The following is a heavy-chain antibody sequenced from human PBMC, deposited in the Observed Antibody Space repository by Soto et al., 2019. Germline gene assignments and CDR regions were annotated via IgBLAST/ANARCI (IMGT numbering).Heavy chain of an antibody. J-gene: IGHJ5*02. D-gene: IGHD3-16*02. Sequence: SETLSLTCAVYGGSFSGYYWSWIRQPPGKGLEWIGEINHSGSTNYNPSLKSRVTISVDTSKNQFSLKLSSVTAADTAVYYCARGWYGVWGSYRSNWFDPWGQGTLVTVSS. CDR2: INHSGST. CDR3: ARGWYGVWGSYRSNWFDP. V-gene: IGHV4-34*01. CDR1: GGSFSGYY.